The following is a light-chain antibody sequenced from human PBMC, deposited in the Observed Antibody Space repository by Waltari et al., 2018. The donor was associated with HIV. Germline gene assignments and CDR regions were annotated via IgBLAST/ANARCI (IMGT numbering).Light chain of an antibody. J-gene: IGLJ2*01. V-gene: IGLV1-40*01. CDR1: SSNIGAGYD. CDR2: DNN. Sequence: QSVLTQPPSVSGAPGQRVTISCTGTSSNIGAGYDVHWYQQLPGTAPQLLIYDNNNRPSGVPDRFSGSKSGTSASLAITGLQAEDEADYDCQSYDRSLSGSFGVVFGGGTKLTVL. CDR3: QSYDRSLSGSFGVV.